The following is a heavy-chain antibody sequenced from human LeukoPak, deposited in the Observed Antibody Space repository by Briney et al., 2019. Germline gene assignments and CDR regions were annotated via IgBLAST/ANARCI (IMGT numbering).Heavy chain of an antibody. CDR2: IYHSGST. CDR1: GGSISSGGYS. Sequence: SQTLSLTCAVSGGSISSGGYSWSCIRQPPGKGLEWIGYIYHSGSTYYNPSLKSRVTISVDRSKNQFSLKLSSVTAADTAVYYCARAQLWFGDPFDYWGQGTLVTVSS. J-gene: IGHJ4*02. D-gene: IGHD3-10*01. CDR3: ARAQLWFGDPFDY. V-gene: IGHV4-30-2*01.